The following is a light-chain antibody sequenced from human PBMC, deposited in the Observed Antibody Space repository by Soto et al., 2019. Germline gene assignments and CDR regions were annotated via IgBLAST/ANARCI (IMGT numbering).Light chain of an antibody. V-gene: IGKV3-20*01. Sequence: EIVLTQSPGTLSLSPGERATLSCGVSQSVSSSYLAWYQQKPGQAPRLLIYGASSRATGIPDRFSGSGSGTDFTLTISRLEPEDFAVYYCQQYGSSPWTFGQGTKVDI. J-gene: IGKJ1*01. CDR3: QQYGSSPWT. CDR2: GAS. CDR1: QSVSSSY.